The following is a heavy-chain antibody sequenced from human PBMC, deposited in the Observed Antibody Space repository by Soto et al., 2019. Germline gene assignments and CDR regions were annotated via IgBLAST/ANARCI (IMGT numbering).Heavy chain of an antibody. CDR3: TTGSVEGY. CDR1: GGSFSGYY. J-gene: IGHJ4*02. V-gene: IGHV4-34*01. CDR2: INRGGTS. Sequence: SETLSLTCAVHGGSFSGYYWDWIRQPPGKGLEWIGEINRGGTSNYNPSLKSRAIISVDTSKNQFSLKLTSVTAEDTAIYYCTTGSVEGYWGQGLLVTISS. D-gene: IGHD3-3*01.